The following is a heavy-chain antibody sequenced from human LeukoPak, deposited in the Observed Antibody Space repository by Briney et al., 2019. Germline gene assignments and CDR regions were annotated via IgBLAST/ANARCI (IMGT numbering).Heavy chain of an antibody. J-gene: IGHJ4*02. Sequence: PSETLSLTCTVSGGSISSYYWSWIRQPPGKGLEWIGYIYYSGSTNYNPPLKGRVTISVDTSKNQFSLKLSSVTAADTAVYYCARDAEYYFDYWGQGTLVTVSS. V-gene: IGHV4-59*01. CDR1: GGSISSYY. CDR3: ARDAEYYFDY. CDR2: IYYSGST.